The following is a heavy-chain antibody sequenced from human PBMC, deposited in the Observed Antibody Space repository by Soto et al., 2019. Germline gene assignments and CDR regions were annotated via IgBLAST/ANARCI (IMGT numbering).Heavy chain of an antibody. CDR1: GYTFTSYG. V-gene: IGHV1-18*01. D-gene: IGHD4-17*01. CDR3: ARDRWDYGDYAPFDY. Sequence: GASVKVSCKASGYTFTSYGISWVRQAPGQGLEWMGWISAYNGNTNYAQKLQGRVTMTTDTSTSTAYMELRSLRSDDTAVYYCARDRWDYGDYAPFDYWGQGTLVTVPQ. CDR2: ISAYNGNT. J-gene: IGHJ4*02.